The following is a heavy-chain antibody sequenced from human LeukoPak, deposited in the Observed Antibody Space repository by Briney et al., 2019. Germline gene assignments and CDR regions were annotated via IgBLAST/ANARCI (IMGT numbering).Heavy chain of an antibody. CDR3: ARLNVGATPYNWFDP. D-gene: IGHD1-26*01. Sequence: SETLSLTCTVSGGSISSSSYYWGWIRQPPGKGLEWIATIYYSGTTYYNPSLKSRVTISVDTSKNQFSLKLSSVTAADTAVYYCARLNVGATPYNWFDPWGQGTLVTVSS. V-gene: IGHV4-39*01. CDR1: GGSISSSSYY. CDR2: IYYSGTT. J-gene: IGHJ5*02.